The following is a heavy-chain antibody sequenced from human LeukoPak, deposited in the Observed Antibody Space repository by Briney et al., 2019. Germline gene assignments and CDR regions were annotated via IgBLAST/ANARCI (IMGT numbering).Heavy chain of an antibody. CDR2: INHSGNT. CDR1: GGSFSGHY. D-gene: IGHD3-10*01. V-gene: IGHV4-34*01. Sequence: PSETLSLTCGVSGGSFSGHYWTWIRQPPGKGLEWIGEINHSGNTNYNPSLKSRVTTSVDTSKNQFSLRLTSVTAADTAVYYRARGLIRYYSGSGTSGNFDYWGQGTLVTVSS. J-gene: IGHJ4*02. CDR3: ARGLIRYYSGSGTSGNFDY.